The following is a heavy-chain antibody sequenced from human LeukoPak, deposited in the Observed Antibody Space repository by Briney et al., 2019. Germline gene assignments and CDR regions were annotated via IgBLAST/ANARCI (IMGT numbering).Heavy chain of an antibody. Sequence: GGSLRLSCAASRFTFSGYAMSWVRQAPGKGLEWVSAITGSGSNTYHADSVKGRFTISRDNSKNTLYVQMNSLRADDTAVYYCAKEASGHISDYIDYWGQGTQVTDSS. CDR2: ITGSGSNT. CDR3: AKEASGHISDYIDY. D-gene: IGHD5-12*01. V-gene: IGHV3-23*01. J-gene: IGHJ4*02. CDR1: RFTFSGYA.